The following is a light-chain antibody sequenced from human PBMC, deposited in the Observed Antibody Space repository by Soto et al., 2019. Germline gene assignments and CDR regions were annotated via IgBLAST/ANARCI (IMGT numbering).Light chain of an antibody. CDR3: QQYSNWPPYT. J-gene: IGKJ2*01. V-gene: IGKV3-15*01. CDR1: QSVRSN. CDR2: GAS. Sequence: EIVMTQSPATLSVSPGERATLSCRASQSVRSNLAWYQHKPGQAPRVLIYGASTRAPGIPARFSGSGSGTDFTLTISSLQSEDFAVYYCQQYSNWPPYTFGQGTKVEIK.